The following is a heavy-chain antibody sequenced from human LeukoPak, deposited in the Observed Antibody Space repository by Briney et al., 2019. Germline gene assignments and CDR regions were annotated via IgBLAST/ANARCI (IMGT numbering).Heavy chain of an antibody. D-gene: IGHD3-22*01. CDR2: ISYSGST. V-gene: IGHV4-39*01. J-gene: IGHJ4*02. CDR1: GGSISSSSYY. Sequence: SETLSLTCTVSGGSISSSSYYWGWIRQPPGEGLEWIGTISYSGSTYYNPSLKSRATISVDTSTNQFSLKLSSVTAADTTVYYCARRYYYDSSGYYYHYDYWGQGTLVTVSS. CDR3: ARRYYYDSSGYYYHYDY.